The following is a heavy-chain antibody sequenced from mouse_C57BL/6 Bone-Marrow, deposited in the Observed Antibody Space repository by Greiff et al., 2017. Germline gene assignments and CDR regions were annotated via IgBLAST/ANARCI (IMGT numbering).Heavy chain of an antibody. V-gene: IGHV5-17*01. D-gene: IGHD1-1*01. J-gene: IGHJ4*01. CDR3: ARRNYYGSSYDYAMDY. CDR1: GFTFSDYG. Sequence: EVKLQESGGGLVKPGGSLKLSCAASGFTFSDYGMHWVSQAPEKGLEWVAYISSGRSAIYYADTVKGRFTLTRDNAKTTLFLQMTSLRSEDTAMLYCARRNYYGSSYDYAMDYWGQGTSVTVSS. CDR2: ISSGRSAI.